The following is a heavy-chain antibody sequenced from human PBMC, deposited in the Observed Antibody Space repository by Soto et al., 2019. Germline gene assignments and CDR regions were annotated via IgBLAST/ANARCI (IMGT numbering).Heavy chain of an antibody. D-gene: IGHD1-20*01. CDR2: TNAGNGNT. CDR1: GYSFTSYS. J-gene: IGHJ4*02. V-gene: IGHV1-3*01. CDR3: ARPNNWNDVRYFDY. Sequence: GASVKVSCKASGYSFTSYSIHWVRQAPGQSLEWMGWTNAGNGNTKYSQKFQGRVTITRDTSASTAYMELSSLRSEDTAVYYCARPNNWNDVRYFDYWGQGTLVTVSS.